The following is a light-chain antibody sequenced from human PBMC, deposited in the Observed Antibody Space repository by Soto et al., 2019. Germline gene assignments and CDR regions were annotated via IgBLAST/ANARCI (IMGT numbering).Light chain of an antibody. CDR1: QTISSW. V-gene: IGKV1-5*03. J-gene: IGKJ1*01. CDR3: QQYNSLWT. CDR2: KAS. Sequence: DNHMTQSPSTLSGSVGYRFTITCRASQTISSWLAWYQQKPGKAPKLLIYKASTLKSGVPSRFSGSGSGTEFTLTISSLQPDDFATYYCQQYNSLWTFGQGTKVDIK.